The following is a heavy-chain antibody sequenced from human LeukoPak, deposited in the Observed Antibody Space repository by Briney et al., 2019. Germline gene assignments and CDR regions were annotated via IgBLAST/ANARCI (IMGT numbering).Heavy chain of an antibody. CDR3: ATTPGYYYDSSGLYYFDY. CDR1: GFSINTYT. D-gene: IGHD3-22*01. V-gene: IGHV3-23*01. J-gene: IGHJ4*02. Sequence: PGGSLRLSCDASGFSINTYTMYWVRQAPGQGLEWVSGIRNSDGMTYYADSVRGRFTISRDNSKNTLYLQMNSLRAEDTAVYYCATTPGYYYDSSGLYYFDYWGQGTLVTVSS. CDR2: IRNSDGMT.